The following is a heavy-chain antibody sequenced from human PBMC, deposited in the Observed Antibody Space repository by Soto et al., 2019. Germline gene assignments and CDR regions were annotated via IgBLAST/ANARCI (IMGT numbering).Heavy chain of an antibody. D-gene: IGHD6-6*01. CDR2: IIPIFGTA. CDR3: AISSIAARPIYYYYGMDV. J-gene: IGHJ6*02. V-gene: IGHV1-69*13. CDR1: GGTFSSYA. Sequence: SEKVACKASGGTFSSYAISWVRQAPGQGLECMGGIIPIFGTANYAQKFQGRVTITADESTSTAYMELSSLRSEDTAVYYCAISSIAARPIYYYYGMDVWGQGTTVTVSS.